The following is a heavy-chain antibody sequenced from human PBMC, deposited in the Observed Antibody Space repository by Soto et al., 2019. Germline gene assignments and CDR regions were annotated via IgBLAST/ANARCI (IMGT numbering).Heavy chain of an antibody. Sequence: QVQLQESGPGLMKPSETLSLTCTVSGASITSSSYWSWIRQPAGKGLEWIGRFSLSGTTNYNPSLRSRVTMSADVSKTQFSRRLTSVTAADTALYYCARGMTPPGAPAWYYFDSWGQGTLVTVSS. D-gene: IGHD2-8*02. CDR3: ARGMTPPGAPAWYYFDS. J-gene: IGHJ4*02. CDR1: GASITSSSY. CDR2: FSLSGTT. V-gene: IGHV4-4*07.